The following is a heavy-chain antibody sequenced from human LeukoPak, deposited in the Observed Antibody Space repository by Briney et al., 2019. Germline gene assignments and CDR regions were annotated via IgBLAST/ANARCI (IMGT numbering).Heavy chain of an antibody. CDR1: GFTVSSNY. V-gene: IGHV3-53*01. J-gene: IGHJ4*02. Sequence: GGSLRLSCAASGFTVSSNYMSWVRQAPGKGLEWVSVIYSGDNTYYADSVKGRFTISRDNSKNTLYLQMNSVRAEDTAIYYCARHYQLLNWGQGTLVTVSS. D-gene: IGHD2-2*01. CDR3: ARHYQLLN. CDR2: IYSGDNT.